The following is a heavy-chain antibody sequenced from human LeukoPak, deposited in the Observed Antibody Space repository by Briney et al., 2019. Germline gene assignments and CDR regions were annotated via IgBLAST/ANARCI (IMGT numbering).Heavy chain of an antibody. CDR2: IIPILGIA. CDR1: GGTFSSYT. D-gene: IGHD6-19*01. V-gene: IGHV1-69*02. Sequence: AVKVSCKASGGTFSSYTIIWVPQAPGQGLEWIGRIIPILGIASYAQKVQGRVTITADKAASTAYMELSSLRCEDAAVYYCAEGIAVALAFDIWGQGTMVTVSS. CDR3: AEGIAVALAFDI. J-gene: IGHJ3*02.